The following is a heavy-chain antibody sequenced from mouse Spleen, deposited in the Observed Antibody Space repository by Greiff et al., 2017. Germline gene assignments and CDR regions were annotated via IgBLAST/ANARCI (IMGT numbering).Heavy chain of an antibody. Sequence: EVKLMESGGGLVQPGGSLKLSCATSGFTFSDYYMYWVRQTPEKRLEWVAYISNGGGSTYYPDTVKGRFTISRDNAKNTLYLQMSRLKSEDTAMYYCARRDSSRAMDYWGQGTSVTVSS. CDR3: ARRDSSRAMDY. CDR1: GFTFSDYY. CDR2: ISNGGGST. J-gene: IGHJ4*01. V-gene: IGHV5-12*02. D-gene: IGHD3-2*01.